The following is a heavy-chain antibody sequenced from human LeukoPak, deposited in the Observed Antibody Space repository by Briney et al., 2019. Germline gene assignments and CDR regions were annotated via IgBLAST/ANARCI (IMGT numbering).Heavy chain of an antibody. Sequence: PGRSLRLPCAASGFTFSNSGMHWVRQAPGKGLEWVAVISYDGRNKYYTDSVKGRFTISRDNSKNTVYLQMNSLRTEDTAVYYCAKDHSIAAAGYYFDYWGQGTLVTVSS. CDR2: ISYDGRNK. J-gene: IGHJ4*02. D-gene: IGHD6-25*01. CDR1: GFTFSNSG. V-gene: IGHV3-30*18. CDR3: AKDHSIAAAGYYFDY.